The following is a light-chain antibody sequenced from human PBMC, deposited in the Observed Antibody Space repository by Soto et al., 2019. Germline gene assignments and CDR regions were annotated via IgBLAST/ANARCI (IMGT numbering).Light chain of an antibody. CDR1: QGIGDD. V-gene: IGKV1-17*01. Sequence: DIQMTQSPSSLSASVGDRVIITRRASQGIGDDLGWYQQKPGKAPKRLIYAASSLQSGVPSRFSGSGSGTDFTLTISSLQPDDFASYYCLQHNTYPWTFGPGTKVEVK. CDR3: LQHNTYPWT. J-gene: IGKJ1*01. CDR2: AAS.